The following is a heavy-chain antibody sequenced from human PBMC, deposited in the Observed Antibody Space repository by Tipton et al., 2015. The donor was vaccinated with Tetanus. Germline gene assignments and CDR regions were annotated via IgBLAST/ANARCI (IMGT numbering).Heavy chain of an antibody. CDR1: GYNFSYYS. J-gene: IGHJ4*02. CDR2: VDPRDSGA. D-gene: IGHD3-3*01. V-gene: IGHV5-51*01. Sequence: VQLVQSGAEVKKPGGSLKISCQGSGYNFSYYSIGWVRHMPGKGLEWMGIVDPRDSGATYGPSFQGQVTISTDKSISTAYVQWGSLQASDTAIYYCARHPDFWSGYYFDLWGQGTLVNVSS. CDR3: ARHPDFWSGYYFDL.